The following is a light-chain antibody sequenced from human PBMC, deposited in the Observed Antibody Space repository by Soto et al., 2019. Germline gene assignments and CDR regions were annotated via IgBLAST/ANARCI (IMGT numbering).Light chain of an antibody. CDR1: QSVSSN. CDR3: QQYNNWPGT. V-gene: IGKV3-15*01. J-gene: IGKJ1*01. CDR2: GAS. Sequence: EIVMTQSPATLSVXPGERATLSCRASQSVSSNLAWYQQKPGQAPRLLIYGASTRATGIPARFSGSGSGTEFTLTISSLQSEDFAVYYCQQYNNWPGTFGQGTKVDIK.